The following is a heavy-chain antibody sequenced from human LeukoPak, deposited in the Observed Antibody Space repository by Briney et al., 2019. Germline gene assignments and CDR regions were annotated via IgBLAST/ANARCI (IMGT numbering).Heavy chain of an antibody. J-gene: IGHJ1*01. CDR2: IKSDGST. V-gene: IGHV3-74*01. CDR3: ARALSEIGGYYPEYFRH. D-gene: IGHD3-22*01. CDR1: GFTFSTYW. Sequence: GGSLRLSCAASGFTFSTYWMHWVRQAPGRGLVWVSRIKSDGSTNYADSVKGRFTISRDNAKNTVSLQMNSLRDEDTGVYYCARALSEIGGYYPEYFRHWGQGTLVTVSS.